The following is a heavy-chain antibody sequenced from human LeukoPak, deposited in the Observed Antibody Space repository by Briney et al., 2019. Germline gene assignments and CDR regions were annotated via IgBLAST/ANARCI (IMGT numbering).Heavy chain of an antibody. CDR3: ARVMDYGAFDI. Sequence: PGGSLRLSCAASGFTFSGYWMHWVRQAPGKGLVWVSRINTDGSSTSYADSVKGRFTISRDNAKNTLYLQMNSLRAEDTAVYYCARVMDYGAFDIWGQGTMVTVSS. J-gene: IGHJ3*02. CDR2: INTDGSST. D-gene: IGHD4-17*01. CDR1: GFTFSGYW. V-gene: IGHV3-74*01.